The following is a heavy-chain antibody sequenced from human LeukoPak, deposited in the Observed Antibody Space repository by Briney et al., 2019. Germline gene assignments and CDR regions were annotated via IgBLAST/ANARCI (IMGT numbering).Heavy chain of an antibody. CDR3: ARGFRHSGSSYYYYYMDV. V-gene: IGHV1-8*01. J-gene: IGHJ6*03. CDR2: MNPNSGNT. CDR1: GYTFTSND. Sequence: GASVKVSCKASGYTFTSNDINWVRQATGQGLEWMGWMNPNSGNTGYAQKFQGRVTMTRNTSISTAYMELSGLRSEDTAVYYCARGFRHSGSSYYYYYMDVWGKGTTVTISS. D-gene: IGHD1-26*01.